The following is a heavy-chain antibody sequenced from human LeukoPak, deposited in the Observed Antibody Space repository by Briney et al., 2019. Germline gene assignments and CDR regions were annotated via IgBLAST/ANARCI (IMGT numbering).Heavy chain of an antibody. V-gene: IGHV4-59*01. Sequence: SETLSLTCTVSGGSISSYYRSWIRQPPGKGLEWIGYIYYTGSTNYNPSLTSRVNISVDTSKNQFSLNLTSVTAADTAVYYCARWGSIAVARFDYWGQGTLVTVSS. D-gene: IGHD6-6*01. J-gene: IGHJ4*02. CDR1: GGSISSYY. CDR3: ARWGSIAVARFDY. CDR2: IYYTGST.